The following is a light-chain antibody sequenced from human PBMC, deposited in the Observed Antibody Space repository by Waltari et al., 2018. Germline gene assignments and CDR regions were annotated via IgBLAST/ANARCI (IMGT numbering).Light chain of an antibody. V-gene: IGLV2-14*01. J-gene: IGLJ3*02. CDR3: SSYTTSRTLV. CDR2: EVN. CDR1: NSDVGGWNF. Sequence: QSALTQPASVSGSPGKSITISCTGTNSDVGGWNFVSCYHQHPGKPPKLLIFEVNNRPSGITDHFSASKSGNTASLTISGLQAEDEADYYCSSYTTSRTLVFGGGTRPTVL.